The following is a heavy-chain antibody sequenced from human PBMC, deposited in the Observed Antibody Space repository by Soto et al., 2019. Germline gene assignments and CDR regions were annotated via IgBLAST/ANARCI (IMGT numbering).Heavy chain of an antibody. CDR1: GGTFSSYT. Sequence: QVQLVQSGAEVKKPGSSVKVSCKASGGTFSSYTISWVRQAPGQGLEWMGRIIPILGIANYAQKFQGRVTITADKSTSTAYMELSSLRSEDTAVYYCAMGASGYYEWGWFDPWGQGTLVTVSS. D-gene: IGHD3-22*01. CDR2: IIPILGIA. J-gene: IGHJ5*02. CDR3: AMGASGYYEWGWFDP. V-gene: IGHV1-69*02.